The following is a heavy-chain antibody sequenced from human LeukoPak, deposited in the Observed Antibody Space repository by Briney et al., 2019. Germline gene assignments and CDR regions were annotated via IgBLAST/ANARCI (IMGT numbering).Heavy chain of an antibody. CDR2: ISYDGSNK. CDR1: GFTFSSYA. J-gene: IGHJ4*02. CDR3: AREAVAGYYFDY. Sequence: GGSLRLSCAAAGFTFSSYAMHWVRQAPGKGLEWVAVISYDGSNKYYADSVKGRFTISRDNSKNTLYLQMNSLRAEDTAVYYCAREAVAGYYFDYWGQGTLVTVSS. D-gene: IGHD6-19*01. V-gene: IGHV3-30-3*01.